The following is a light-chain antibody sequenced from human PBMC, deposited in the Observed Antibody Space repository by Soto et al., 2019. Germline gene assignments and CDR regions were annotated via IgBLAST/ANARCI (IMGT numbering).Light chain of an antibody. CDR1: QGIANY. J-gene: IGKJ1*01. CDR3: QQYYAYPRT. Sequence: AIWMTQSPSSLSASPGERVTITCRASQGIANYLAWFQQKPGKAPNLLIYSASTLQSGVPSRFSGSGSGTDFTLTINSLQSEDFGSYYCQQYYAYPRTFGQGTKVDNK. CDR2: SAS. V-gene: IGKV1-8*01.